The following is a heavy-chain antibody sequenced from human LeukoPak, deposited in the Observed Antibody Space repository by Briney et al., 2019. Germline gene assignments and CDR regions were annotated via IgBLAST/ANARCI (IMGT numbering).Heavy chain of an antibody. Sequence: PSETLSLTCAVYGGSFSGYYWSWIRQPPGKGLEWIGEINHSGSTNYNPSLKSRVTISVDTSKNRFSLKLSSVTAADTAVYYCARSNYGDPSHWGQGTLVTVSS. CDR2: INHSGST. CDR1: GGSFSGYY. J-gene: IGHJ4*02. D-gene: IGHD4-17*01. V-gene: IGHV4-34*01. CDR3: ARSNYGDPSH.